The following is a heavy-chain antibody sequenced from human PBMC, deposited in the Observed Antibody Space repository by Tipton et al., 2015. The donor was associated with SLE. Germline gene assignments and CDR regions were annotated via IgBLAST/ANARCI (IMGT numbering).Heavy chain of an antibody. Sequence: TLSLTCAVNGGSSSGYYWSWTRQPAGKGLEWIGHIYTSGRTNYNPSLKSRATISVDTSTSQFSLRLSSVTAADTAVYYCARVIRDYGGSSRSDWFDPWGQGTLVTVSS. J-gene: IGHJ5*02. CDR3: ARVIRDYGGSSRSDWFDP. CDR2: IYTSGRT. CDR1: GGSSSGYY. D-gene: IGHD4-23*01. V-gene: IGHV4-59*10.